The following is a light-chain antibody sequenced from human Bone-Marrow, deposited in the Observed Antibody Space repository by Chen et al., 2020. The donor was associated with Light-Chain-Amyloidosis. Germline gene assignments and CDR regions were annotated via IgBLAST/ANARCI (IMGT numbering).Light chain of an antibody. Sequence: ENVLTQSPDTLSLSPGESATLSCWASQTVITNYLAWYQQKPGLPPRLLLYGASTRATGIPDRFSGSGSGTVFTLTITRLEPEDFAVYYCQQYGSSTWTFGQGTKVEIK. J-gene: IGKJ1*01. CDR3: QQYGSSTWT. V-gene: IGKV3-20*01. CDR2: GAS. CDR1: QTVITNY.